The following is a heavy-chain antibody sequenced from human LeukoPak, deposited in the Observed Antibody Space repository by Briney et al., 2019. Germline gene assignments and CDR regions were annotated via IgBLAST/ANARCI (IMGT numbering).Heavy chain of an antibody. CDR3: ASDGEEMITFGGVIVMGYYYYYMDV. J-gene: IGHJ6*03. CDR1: GYTFTSYY. D-gene: IGHD3-16*02. Sequence: ASVKLSCKASGYTFTSYYMHWVRQAPGQGLEWMGIINPSGGSISYAQKFQGRATMTRDMSTSTVYMELSSLRSEDTAVYYCASDGEEMITFGGVIVMGYYYYYMDVWGKGTTVTVSS. CDR2: INPSGGSI. V-gene: IGHV1-46*01.